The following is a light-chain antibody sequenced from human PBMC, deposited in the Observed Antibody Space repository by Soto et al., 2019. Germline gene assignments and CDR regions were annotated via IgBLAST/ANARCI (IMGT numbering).Light chain of an antibody. Sequence: DIQMTQSPSSLSASVGDRVTITCRASQSISSYLNWYQQKPGKXPXXLIYAASSLQSGVPSRFRGSGSGTEFPLTISRLDPEDFAVDDCQQYGSSGTFGQGTKVDIK. CDR3: QQYGSSGT. V-gene: IGKV1-39*01. CDR1: QSISSY. J-gene: IGKJ1*01. CDR2: AAS.